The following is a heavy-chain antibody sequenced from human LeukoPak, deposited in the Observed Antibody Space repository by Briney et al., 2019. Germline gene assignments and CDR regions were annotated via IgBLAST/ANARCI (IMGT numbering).Heavy chain of an antibody. V-gene: IGHV4-30-4*08. CDR2: INHSGST. D-gene: IGHD2-21*01. J-gene: IGHJ4*02. Sequence: SQTLSLTCTVSGGSISSGDYYWSWIRQPPGKGLEWIGEINHSGSTNYNPSLKSRVTISVDTSKNQFSLKLSSVTAADTAVYYCARTRSGVLVFDYWGQGTLVTVSS. CDR1: GGSISSGDYY. CDR3: ARTRSGVLVFDY.